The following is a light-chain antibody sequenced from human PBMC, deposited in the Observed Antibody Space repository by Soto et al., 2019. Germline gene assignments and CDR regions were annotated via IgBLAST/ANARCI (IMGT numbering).Light chain of an antibody. CDR1: SSDVGAYYY. V-gene: IGLV2-14*01. CDR3: SSFTTTSTLV. J-gene: IGLJ1*01. Sequence: QSALAQPASVSGSPGQSITISCTGTSSDVGAYYYVSWYQLHPGKAPELMIFEVSNRPSGVSNRHSGSKSGNTASLTISGLHAEDAANYYCSSFTTTSTLVFGAGTKVTVL. CDR2: EVS.